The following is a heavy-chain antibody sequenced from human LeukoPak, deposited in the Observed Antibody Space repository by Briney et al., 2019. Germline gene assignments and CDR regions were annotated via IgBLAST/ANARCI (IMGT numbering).Heavy chain of an antibody. Sequence: ASVKVSCKASGYTFTSYYILWVRQAPGQGLEWMGGIIPIFGTANYAQKFQGRVTITADESTSTAYMELSSLRSEDTAVYYCARAITYGDLDYWGQGTLVTVSS. CDR3: ARAITYGDLDY. J-gene: IGHJ4*02. V-gene: IGHV1-69*13. CDR1: GYTFTSYY. D-gene: IGHD4-17*01. CDR2: IIPIFGTA.